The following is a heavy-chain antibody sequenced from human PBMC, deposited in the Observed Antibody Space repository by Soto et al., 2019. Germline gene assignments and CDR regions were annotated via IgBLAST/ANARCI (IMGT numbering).Heavy chain of an antibody. CDR3: ARGNNGVDV. CDR2: ISGPGAAI. J-gene: IGHJ6*02. V-gene: IGHV3-11*01. CDR1: GFTVGDYY. Sequence: QVQLVESGGGLVKPGGSLRLSCAVSGFTVGDYYMTWVRQAPGKGLEWVSYISGPGAAIYYADSVKGRFTLSRDNAKNSRSLQMNSLRAEDTAVYYCARGNNGVDVWGQGTTVTVSS.